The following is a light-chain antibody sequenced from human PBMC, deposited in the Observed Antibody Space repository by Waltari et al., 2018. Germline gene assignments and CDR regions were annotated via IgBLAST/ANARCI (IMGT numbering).Light chain of an antibody. CDR2: WAS. CDR1: QTVLYSSNNKNY. V-gene: IGKV4-1*01. CDR3: QQYYDTPWT. J-gene: IGKJ1*01. Sequence: DIVMTHSPDSMAVSLGERATINCKSSQTVLYSSNNKNYLAWYQQKPGQPPKLLIYWASTRESGVADRFSGSGSGTDFTLTIRSLQAEDVAFYYCQQYYDTPWTFGRGTKVEVK.